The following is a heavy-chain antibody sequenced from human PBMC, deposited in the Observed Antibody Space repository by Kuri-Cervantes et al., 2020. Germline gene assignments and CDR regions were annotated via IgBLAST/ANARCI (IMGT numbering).Heavy chain of an antibody. CDR2: IYSGGST. CDR3: TVQLWPSWGFDP. J-gene: IGHJ5*02. Sequence: GESLISCAASGFTVSSNYMSWVRQAPGKGREWVSVIYSGGSTYYADSVKGRFTISRDNSKNTLYLQMNSLRAEDTAVYYCTVQLWPSWGFDPWGQGTLVTVSS. CDR1: GFTVSSNY. V-gene: IGHV3-53*01. D-gene: IGHD5-18*01.